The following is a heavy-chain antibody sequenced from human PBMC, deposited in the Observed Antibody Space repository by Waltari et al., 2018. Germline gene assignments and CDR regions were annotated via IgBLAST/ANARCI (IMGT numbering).Heavy chain of an antibody. CDR2: IIASGDSK. V-gene: IGHV3-23*04. J-gene: IGHJ4*02. CDR3: AKGNADLDS. CDR1: GFTFGSYA. Sequence: EVQLVESGGGLVQPGGSLRLSCAASGFTFGSYAMSWVRQAPGKGLEWVSAIIASGDSKHYVDSVKGRFTISRDNSKDTLYLQMNSLRVEDTAVYYCAKGNADLDSWGQGALVTVSS.